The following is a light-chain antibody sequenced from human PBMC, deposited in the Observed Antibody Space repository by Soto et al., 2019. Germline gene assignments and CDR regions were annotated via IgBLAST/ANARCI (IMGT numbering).Light chain of an antibody. V-gene: IGKV3-20*01. CDR3: QHYNNWPPIT. CDR1: QSVSSSY. CDR2: GAS. Sequence: EIVVTQSPGTLSLSPGERATLSCRASQSVSSSYLAWYQQKPGQAPRLLIYGASSRATGIPDRFSGSGSGTDFTLTISRLEPEDFAIYYCQHYNNWPPITFGQGTRLEI. J-gene: IGKJ5*01.